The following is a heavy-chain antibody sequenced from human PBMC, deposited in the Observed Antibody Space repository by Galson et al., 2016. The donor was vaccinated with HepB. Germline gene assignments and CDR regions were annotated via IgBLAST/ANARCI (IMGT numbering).Heavy chain of an antibody. J-gene: IGHJ4*02. D-gene: IGHD3-9*01. V-gene: IGHV3-23*01. Sequence: SLRLSCAASGFTFSRYAMSGVRQAPGKGLEWVSTISDSGGKTDYADSVKGRFTISRDDSKNTLYLQMNSLRADDPAVYYCAAHFDWLLPIDYWGQGTLVTVSS. CDR2: ISDSGGKT. CDR1: GFTFSRYA. CDR3: AAHFDWLLPIDY.